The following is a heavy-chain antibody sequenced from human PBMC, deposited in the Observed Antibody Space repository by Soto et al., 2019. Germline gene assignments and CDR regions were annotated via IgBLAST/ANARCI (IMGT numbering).Heavy chain of an antibody. J-gene: IGHJ6*02. V-gene: IGHV5-51*01. D-gene: IGHD6-13*01. CDR2: IYPGDSDT. CDR3: ARLSSSGPRGYYYGMDV. Sequence: GESLKISCKGSGYSFTSYWIGWVRQMPGKGLEWMGIIYPGDSDTRYSPSFQGQVTISADKSISTAYLQWSSLKASGTAMYYCARLSSSGPRGYYYGMDVWGQGTTVTVSS. CDR1: GYSFTSYW.